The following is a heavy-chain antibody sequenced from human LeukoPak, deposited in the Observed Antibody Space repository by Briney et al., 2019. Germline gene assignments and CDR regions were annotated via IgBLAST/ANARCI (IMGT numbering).Heavy chain of an antibody. Sequence: PGGSLRLSCAASGFTFSSYGMHWVRQAPGKGLEWVAVIWYDGSNKYYADSVKGRFTISRDNSKNTLYLQMNSLRAEDTAVYYCAKDTVTQYYFDYWGQGTLVTVSS. D-gene: IGHD4-17*01. CDR1: GFTFSSYG. CDR3: AKDTVTQYYFDY. V-gene: IGHV3-33*06. J-gene: IGHJ4*02. CDR2: IWYDGSNK.